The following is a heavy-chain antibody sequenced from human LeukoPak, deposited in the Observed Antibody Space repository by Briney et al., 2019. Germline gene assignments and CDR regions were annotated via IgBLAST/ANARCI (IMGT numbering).Heavy chain of an antibody. CDR3: ARVYCTGGMCYTGLDY. Sequence: GGSLRLSCAASGFTFRTYGMNWVRQAPGKGLEWVSYISGSSGSIYDADSVKGRFTISRDNAKNSLYLQMNSLRDEDPVFYYCARVYCTGGMCYTGLDYWGQGTLATVSS. D-gene: IGHD2-8*02. CDR1: GFTFRTYG. J-gene: IGHJ4*02. V-gene: IGHV3-48*02. CDR2: ISGSSGSI.